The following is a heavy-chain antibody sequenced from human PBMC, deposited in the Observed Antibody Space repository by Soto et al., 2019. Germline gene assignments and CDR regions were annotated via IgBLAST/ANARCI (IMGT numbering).Heavy chain of an antibody. CDR2: IFHSGIT. D-gene: IGHD2-15*01. CDR1: GGSVSSSNW. Sequence: QVQLQESGPGLVQPSGTLSLTCAVSGGSVSSSNWWTWVRQPAGEGLEWIGQIFHSGITSYNPSLKSRITISPAKSKNHLSLTLISVTAADTAVYYCARHGGKFFDYWGHGTLVTVSS. J-gene: IGHJ4*01. V-gene: IGHV4-4*02. CDR3: ARHGGKFFDY.